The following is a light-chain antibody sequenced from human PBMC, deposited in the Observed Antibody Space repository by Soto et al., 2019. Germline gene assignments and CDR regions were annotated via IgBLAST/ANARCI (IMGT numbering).Light chain of an antibody. CDR1: QSVLNSSNNKNY. J-gene: IGKJ3*01. V-gene: IGKV4-1*01. Sequence: DIVMTQSPDSLAVSLGERATINCKSSQSVLNSSNNKNYLAWYQQKPGQPPKLLIYWASARESGVPDRFSGGGSGTDFTLTISSLQAEDVAVYYCQQYYSIPPLFTFGPGTKVDIK. CDR2: WAS. CDR3: QQYYSIPPLFT.